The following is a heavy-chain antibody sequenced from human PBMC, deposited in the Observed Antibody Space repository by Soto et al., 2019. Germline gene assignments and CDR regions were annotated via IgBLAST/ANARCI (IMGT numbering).Heavy chain of an antibody. CDR3: AREQARGVAATILRYSALDV. CDR2: IKPDGSEQ. Sequence: EVQLVESGGGLVQPGGSLRLSCVASEFTSMIYWMTWVRQAPGKGLEWVANIKPDGSEQYYLDSVKGRFTISRDNAKNSVYLQMNSLRVEDTAVYYCAREQARGVAATILRYSALDVWGQGTTVTVSS. V-gene: IGHV3-7*03. J-gene: IGHJ6*02. CDR1: EFTSMIYW. D-gene: IGHD6-13*01.